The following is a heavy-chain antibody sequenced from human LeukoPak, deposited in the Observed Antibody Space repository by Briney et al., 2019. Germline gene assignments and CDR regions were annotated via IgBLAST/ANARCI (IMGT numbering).Heavy chain of an antibody. CDR1: GYTFTNYG. Sequence: ASVKVSCKTSGYTFTNYGISWLRQPPALGLEWMGWISAYNGNTNYAQKLQGRGTMTTDTSTSTAYMELRSLRSDDTAVYYCARDIRQHIVVVTAMYFDYWGQGTLVTVSS. CDR3: ARDIRQHIVVVTAMYFDY. J-gene: IGHJ4*02. V-gene: IGHV1-18*01. CDR2: ISAYNGNT. D-gene: IGHD2-21*02.